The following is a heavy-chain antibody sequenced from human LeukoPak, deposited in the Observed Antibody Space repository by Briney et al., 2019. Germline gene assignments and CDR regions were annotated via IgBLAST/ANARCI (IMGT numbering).Heavy chain of an antibody. CDR3: ARVDSSWYNYYYGMDV. CDR1: GASISSSNYY. V-gene: IGHV4-39*01. CDR2: IYYSGST. Sequence: SETLSLTCTVSGASISSSNYYWGWIRQPPGKGLEWIGSIYYSGSTYYNPSLKSRVTISVDTSKSQFSLKLTSVTAADTAVYYCARVDSSWYNYYYGMDVWGQGTTVTVSS. J-gene: IGHJ6*02. D-gene: IGHD6-13*01.